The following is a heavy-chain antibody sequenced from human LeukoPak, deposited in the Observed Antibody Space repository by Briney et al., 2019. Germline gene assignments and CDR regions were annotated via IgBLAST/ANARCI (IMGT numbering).Heavy chain of an antibody. J-gene: IGHJ5*02. CDR1: GYTFTTYD. CDR2: MNPVSGNT. V-gene: IGHV1-8*01. Sequence: ASVKVSCKASGYTFTTYDINWVRQATGQGLEWMRWMNPVSGNTGYVQKFQGRVTMTRNTSISTAYMELSSLKSEDTAVYYCARGRGSGHKENWFDPWGQGTLVTVSS. D-gene: IGHD6-19*01. CDR3: ARGRGSGHKENWFDP.